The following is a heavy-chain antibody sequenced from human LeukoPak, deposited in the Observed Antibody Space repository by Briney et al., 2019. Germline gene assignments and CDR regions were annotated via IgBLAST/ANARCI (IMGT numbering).Heavy chain of an antibody. CDR3: ARGQYSSGPEHY. D-gene: IGHD6-19*01. J-gene: IGHJ4*02. Sequence: PGGSLRLSCAASGFIFSTYSMNWVRQAPGKGLEWVSYISSSSDTIYYADSVKGRFTISRDNAKNSLYLQMNSLRAEDTAVYYCARGQYSSGPEHYWGQGTLVTVSS. V-gene: IGHV3-48*01. CDR2: ISSSSDTI. CDR1: GFIFSTYS.